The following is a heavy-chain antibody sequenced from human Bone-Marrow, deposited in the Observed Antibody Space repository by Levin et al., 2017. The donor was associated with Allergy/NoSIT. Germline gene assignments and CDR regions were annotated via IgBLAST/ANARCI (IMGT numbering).Heavy chain of an antibody. V-gene: IGHV3-21*01. CDR2: ISSSSSYI. J-gene: IGHJ4*02. Sequence: GGSLRLSCAASGFTFSSYSMNWVRQAPGKGLEWVSSISSSSSYIYYADSVKGRFTISRDNAKNSLYLQMNSLRAEDTAVYYCARESMQYYYDSSGYFDYWGQGTLVTVSS. D-gene: IGHD3-22*01. CDR1: GFTFSSYS. CDR3: ARESMQYYYDSSGYFDY.